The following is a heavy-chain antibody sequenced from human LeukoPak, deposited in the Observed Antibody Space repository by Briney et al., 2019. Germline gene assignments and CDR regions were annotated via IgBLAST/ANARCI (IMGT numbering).Heavy chain of an antibody. CDR1: GFTFSSYT. J-gene: IGHJ3*02. CDR3: ARELGAFDI. D-gene: IGHD7-27*01. CDR2: ISSSSSYV. Sequence: GGSLKLSCAASGFTFSSYTMNWVRQAPGKGLEWVSSISSSSSYVYYADSLKGRFTISRDNAKNSLYLQMNSLRAEDTAVYYCARELGAFDIWGQGTMVTVSS. V-gene: IGHV3-21*01.